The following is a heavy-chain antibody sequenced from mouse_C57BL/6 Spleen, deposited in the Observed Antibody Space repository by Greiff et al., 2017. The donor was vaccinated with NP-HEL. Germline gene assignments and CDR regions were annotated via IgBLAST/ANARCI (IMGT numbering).Heavy chain of an antibody. CDR3: AKSYYYGSSLGV. CDR2: IYPGSGST. D-gene: IGHD1-1*01. CDR1: GYTFTSYG. V-gene: IGHV1-81*01. Sequence: QVQLKESGAELARPGASVKLSCKASGYTFTSYGISWVKQRTGQGLEWIGDIYPGSGSTNYNEKFKSKATLTVDTSSSTAYMQLSSLTSEDSAVYYCAKSYYYGSSLGVWGTGTTVTVSS. J-gene: IGHJ1*03.